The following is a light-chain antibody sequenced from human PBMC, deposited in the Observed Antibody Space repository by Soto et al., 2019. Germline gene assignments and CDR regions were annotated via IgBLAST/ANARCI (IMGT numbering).Light chain of an antibody. CDR3: QQSFSTTWT. J-gene: IGKJ1*01. CDR2: AAS. V-gene: IGKV1-39*01. Sequence: DIQMTQSPSSLSASVGDRVTITCRASQTILTYLNWYQQKPGQAPKLLIYAASSLQSGVPSRFSGGGSATDFTLTISSLQPDDFATYYCQQSFSTTWTFGHGTKVDIK. CDR1: QTILTY.